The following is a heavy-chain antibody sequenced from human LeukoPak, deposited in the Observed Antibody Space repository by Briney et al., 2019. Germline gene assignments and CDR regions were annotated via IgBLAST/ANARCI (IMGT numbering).Heavy chain of an antibody. J-gene: IGHJ6*03. Sequence: ASVKVSCKASGYTFTSYDINCVRQAPGQGLEWMGWMNPNSGNTGYAQKFQGRATITRNTSISTAYMELSSLRSEDTAVYYCASTGSYGLYYYMDVWGKGTTVTVSS. CDR3: ASTGSYGLYYYMDV. D-gene: IGHD3-10*01. CDR2: MNPNSGNT. V-gene: IGHV1-8*03. CDR1: GYTFTSYD.